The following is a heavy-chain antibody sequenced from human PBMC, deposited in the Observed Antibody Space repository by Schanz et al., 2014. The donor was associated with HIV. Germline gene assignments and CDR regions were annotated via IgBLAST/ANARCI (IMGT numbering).Heavy chain of an antibody. CDR2: AGTGGDT. Sequence: EVQLLESGGGLVQPGGSLRLSCAASGFTFSTYAMSWVRQAPEKGLEWVSSAGTGGDTYYADSVKGRFTISRDNSKNTLYLQMNSLRAEDTAVYYCARRSTPGGYYGMDVWGQGTTVTVSS. D-gene: IGHD2-15*01. CDR3: ARRSTPGGYYGMDV. CDR1: GFTFSTYA. J-gene: IGHJ6*02. V-gene: IGHV3-23*01.